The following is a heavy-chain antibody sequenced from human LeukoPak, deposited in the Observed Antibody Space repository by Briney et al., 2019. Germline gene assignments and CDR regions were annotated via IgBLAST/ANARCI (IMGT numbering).Heavy chain of an antibody. V-gene: IGHV3-48*04. D-gene: IGHD4-17*01. Sequence: GGSLRLSCAASGFTFSSYSMNWVRQAPGKGLEWVSYISSSSSTIYYADSVKGRFTISRDNAKTSLFLQMNSLRAEDTAVYYCARHDSGDYSHFDYWGQGTLVTVSS. J-gene: IGHJ4*02. CDR3: ARHDSGDYSHFDY. CDR2: ISSSSSTI. CDR1: GFTFSSYS.